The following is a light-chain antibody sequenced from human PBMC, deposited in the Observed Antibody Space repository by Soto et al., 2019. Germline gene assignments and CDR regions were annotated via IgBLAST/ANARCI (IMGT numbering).Light chain of an antibody. CDR2: EGS. Sequence: QSALTQPASVSGSPGQSITISCTGTSSDVGSYNLVSWYQQHPGKAPKLMIYEGSKRPSGVSNRFSGSKSGNTASLTISGLQAEDVADYYCCSYAGSFYVFGTGTKVTVL. J-gene: IGLJ1*01. V-gene: IGLV2-23*01. CDR1: SSDVGSYNL. CDR3: CSYAGSFYV.